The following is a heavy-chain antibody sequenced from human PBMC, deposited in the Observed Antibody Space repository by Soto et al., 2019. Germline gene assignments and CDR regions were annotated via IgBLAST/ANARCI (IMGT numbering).Heavy chain of an antibody. V-gene: IGHV4-31*03. CDR1: GGSISSGGYY. CDR3: ASNYGSSGYYYYYFDY. Sequence: QVQLQESGPGLVKPSHTLSLTCTVSGGSISSGGYYWSWIRQHPGTGLEWIGYIYYSWSTYYNPSLKSRVIISVDTSKNQFSLKLSSVTAADTAVYYCASNYGSSGYYYYYFDYWGQGTLVTVSS. CDR2: IYYSWST. J-gene: IGHJ4*02. D-gene: IGHD3-22*01.